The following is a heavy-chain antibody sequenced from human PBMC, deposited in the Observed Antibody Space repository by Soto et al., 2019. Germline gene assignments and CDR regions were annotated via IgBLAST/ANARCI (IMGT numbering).Heavy chain of an antibody. CDR3: AREKLVPYYYYGMDV. CDR2: IYHSGST. Sequence: NPSETLSLTCAVSGGSISSTNWWSWVRQPPGEGLEWSGEIYHSGSTNYNPSLQSRVTISVDQSKHQFSLKLSSVTAADTAVYYCAREKLVPYYYYGMDVWGKGPTVTVSS. D-gene: IGHD6-13*01. CDR1: GGSISSTNW. V-gene: IGHV4-4*02. J-gene: IGHJ6*04.